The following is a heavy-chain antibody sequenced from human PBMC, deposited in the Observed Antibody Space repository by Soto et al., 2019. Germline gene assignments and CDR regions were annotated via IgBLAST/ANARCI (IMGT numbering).Heavy chain of an antibody. V-gene: IGHV4-34*01. CDR1: GGSFSGYY. CDR2: INDRGSI. D-gene: IGHD3-9*01. J-gene: IGHJ2*01. CDR3: ARESHDILTGPPWVWYFDL. Sequence: QVQLQQWGAGPLRPLETLSLTCGVSGGSFSGYYWAWIRQSPGKGLEWIGEINDRGSINYNPSLKSRVSITVDTSNNHYSLNLRSVTAAVTAVYYCARESHDILTGPPWVWYFDLWGRGTLVTVSS.